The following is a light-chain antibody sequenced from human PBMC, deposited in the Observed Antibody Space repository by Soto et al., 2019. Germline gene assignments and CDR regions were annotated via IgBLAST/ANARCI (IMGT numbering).Light chain of an antibody. V-gene: IGKV3-11*01. CDR1: QSISSN. CDR3: QQRSNWPLT. Sequence: EIVLTQSPATLSLSPGERATLSCRASQSISSNLGWYQQKPGQAPRLIVYDASYRATGIPARFSGSGSGTDFTLTISSLEPEDFAVYYCQQRSNWPLTFGGGTKVDI. CDR2: DAS. J-gene: IGKJ4*01.